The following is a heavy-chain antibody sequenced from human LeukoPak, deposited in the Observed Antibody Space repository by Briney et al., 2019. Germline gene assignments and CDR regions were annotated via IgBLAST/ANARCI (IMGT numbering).Heavy chain of an antibody. V-gene: IGHV1-69*13. CDR3: ARDPGLKAYSSGWYISYFDY. CDR1: GGTFSSYA. Sequence: ASVKVSCKASGGTFSSYAISWVRQAPGQGLEWMGGIIPIFGTANYAQKFQGRVTITADESMSTVYMELSSLRSEDTAVYYCARDPGLKAYSSGWYISYFDYWGQGTLVAVSS. J-gene: IGHJ4*02. CDR2: IIPIFGTA. D-gene: IGHD6-19*01.